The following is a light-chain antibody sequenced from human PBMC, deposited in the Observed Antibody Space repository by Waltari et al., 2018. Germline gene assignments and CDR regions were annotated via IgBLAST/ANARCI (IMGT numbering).Light chain of an antibody. CDR3: QQNSNWWT. CDR1: QSVSSS. J-gene: IGKJ1*01. CDR2: GAS. Sequence: EIVMTQSPATLSLSPGERATLSCRASQSVSSSLAWYQQKPGQAPRLLIYGASSRATGIPDRFSGSGSGTEFTLTISSLESEDVAVYYCQQNSNWWTFGQGTKVEIK. V-gene: IGKV3D-15*01.